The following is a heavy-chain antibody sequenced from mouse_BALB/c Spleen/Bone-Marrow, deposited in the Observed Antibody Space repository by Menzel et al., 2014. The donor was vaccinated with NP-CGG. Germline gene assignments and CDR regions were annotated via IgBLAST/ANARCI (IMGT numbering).Heavy chain of an antibody. Sequence: VKLVESGAELVKPGASVKLSCKASGYTFTSYWMHWVKQRPGQGLKWIGEINPSNGRTNYNEKFKSKATLTVDKSSSTAYMQLSSLTSEDSAVYYCARRATTVVATDYWGQGTTLTVSS. CDR1: GYTFTSYW. V-gene: IGHV1S81*02. J-gene: IGHJ2*01. CDR3: ARRATTVVATDY. CDR2: INPSNGRT. D-gene: IGHD1-1*01.